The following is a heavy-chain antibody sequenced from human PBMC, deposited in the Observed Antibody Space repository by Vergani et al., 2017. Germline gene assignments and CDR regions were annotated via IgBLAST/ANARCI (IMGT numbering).Heavy chain of an antibody. D-gene: IGHD3-22*01. V-gene: IGHV1-24*01. J-gene: IGHJ4*03. Sequence: QVQLVQSGSEVRKPGASVKVSCQVSGYSLTELTIHWVRQAPGKGLEWMGGFDPEHGEVTFAHHIQGRVTMTEDRSTDTAYMELSSLRPEDTALYYCEIRTDYYDRSSDCLDYWGQGTLVTVSS. CDR3: EIRTDYYDRSSDCLDY. CDR2: FDPEHGEV. CDR1: GYSLTELT.